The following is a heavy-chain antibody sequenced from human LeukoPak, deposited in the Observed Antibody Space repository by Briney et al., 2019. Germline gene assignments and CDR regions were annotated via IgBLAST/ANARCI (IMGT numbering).Heavy chain of an antibody. CDR3: ARQTSSSSRVDY. V-gene: IGHV5-51*01. Sequence: GESLQISCKASGCIFTNYWIGWVRQMPGKSLEWMGTIYPGDSDTTYSPSFKGQVTISADKSISTAYLQWSSLKASDTAMYYCARQTSSSSRVDYWGQGTLVTVSS. CDR1: GCIFTNYW. CDR2: IYPGDSDT. J-gene: IGHJ4*02. D-gene: IGHD6-6*01.